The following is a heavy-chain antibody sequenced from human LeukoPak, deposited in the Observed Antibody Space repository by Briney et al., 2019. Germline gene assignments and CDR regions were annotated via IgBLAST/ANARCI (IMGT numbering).Heavy chain of an antibody. J-gene: IGHJ3*01. Sequence: ASVKVSCKASGGTFSSYAISWVRQAPGKGLEWMGGFDPQDGETIYAQKFQDRVTLTEDTPTDTAYMEMRSLTSEDTAVYYCATDSGSYASDILDTWGQGTMVIVSS. CDR3: ATDSGSYASDILDT. V-gene: IGHV1-24*01. CDR1: GGTFSSYA. CDR2: FDPQDGET. D-gene: IGHD1-26*01.